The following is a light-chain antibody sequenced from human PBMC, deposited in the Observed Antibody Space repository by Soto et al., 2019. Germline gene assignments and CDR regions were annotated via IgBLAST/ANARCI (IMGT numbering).Light chain of an antibody. CDR1: QSVSNW. J-gene: IGKJ1*01. CDR2: KAS. Sequence: DIQMTQSPSTLFASIGDKVTITCRASQSVSNWLAWYQQKPGKAPKVLIYKASSLESGVPSRFSGSGSGTDFTLTISSLQPDDFATYYCQQYSNSKTFGQGTKVDIK. CDR3: QQYSNSKT. V-gene: IGKV1-5*03.